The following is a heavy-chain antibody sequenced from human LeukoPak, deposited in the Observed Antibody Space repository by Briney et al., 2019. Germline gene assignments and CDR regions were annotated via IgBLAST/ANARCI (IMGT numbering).Heavy chain of an antibody. CDR1: GGSISSYY. D-gene: IGHD3-10*01. CDR3: ARVSLDYYGSGRLDY. J-gene: IGHJ4*02. V-gene: IGHV4-59*08. Sequence: SETLSLTCTVSGGSISSYYWNWIRQPPGKGLEWIGYIYYSGSTNYNPSLKSRVTISVDTSKNQFSLKLSPVTAADTAVYYCARVSLDYYGSGRLDYWGQGTLVTVSS. CDR2: IYYSGST.